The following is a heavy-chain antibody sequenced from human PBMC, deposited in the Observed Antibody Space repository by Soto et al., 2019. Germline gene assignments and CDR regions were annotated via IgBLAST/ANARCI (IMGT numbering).Heavy chain of an antibody. J-gene: IGHJ6*02. D-gene: IGHD3-10*01. Sequence: PGGSLRLSCAASGFTFSSYWMHWVRQAPGKGLVWVSRINSDGSSTSYADSVKGRFTISRDNAKNTLYLQMNSLRAEDTAVYYCAGEGEFYYYYYYGMDVWGQGTTVTVS. CDR2: INSDGSST. CDR3: AGEGEFYYYYYYGMDV. CDR1: GFTFSSYW. V-gene: IGHV3-74*01.